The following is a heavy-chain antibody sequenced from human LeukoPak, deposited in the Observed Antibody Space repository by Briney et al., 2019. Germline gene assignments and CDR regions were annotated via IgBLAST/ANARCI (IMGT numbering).Heavy chain of an antibody. J-gene: IGHJ4*02. CDR1: GGSISSSSYY. V-gene: IGHV3-11*04. CDR3: ATSWGYLDY. D-gene: IGHD3-16*01. CDR2: ISTSSSAI. Sequence: LSLTCTVSGGSISSSSYYWGWIRQAPGKGLEWVSYISTSSSAIYYADSVKGRFTISRDNAKNSLYLQMNSLRAEDTAVYYCATSWGYLDYWGQGTLVTVSS.